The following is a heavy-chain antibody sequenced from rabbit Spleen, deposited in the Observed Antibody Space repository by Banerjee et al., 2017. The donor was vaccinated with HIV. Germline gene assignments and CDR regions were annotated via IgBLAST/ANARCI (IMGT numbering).Heavy chain of an antibody. CDR1: GFSFTYIDY. D-gene: IGHD8-1*01. V-gene: IGHV1S45*01. CDR3: ARDSGTSFSSYGMDL. J-gene: IGHJ6*01. Sequence: QEQLEESGGGLVQPEGSLTLTCTASGFSFTYIDYLCWVRQPPGKGPEWIACVAAGVSFTSYYATWAKGRFTISKTSSTTVTLQMTSLTAGDTATYFCARDSGTSFSSYGMDLWGQGTLVTVS. CDR2: VAAGVSFTS.